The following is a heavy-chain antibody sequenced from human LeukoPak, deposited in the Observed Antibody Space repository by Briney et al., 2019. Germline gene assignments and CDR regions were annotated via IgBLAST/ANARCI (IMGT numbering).Heavy chain of an antibody. CDR2: ISGSGGST. V-gene: IGHV3-23*01. CDR3: AKDRDIVVTRDAFDI. D-gene: IGHD2-2*01. Sequence: GGSLRLSCAASGFTFSSYGMHWVRQAPGKGLEWVSAISGSGGSTYYADSVKGRFTISRDNSKNTLYLQMNSLRAEDTAVYYCAKDRDIVVTRDAFDIWGQGTMVTVSS. CDR1: GFTFSSYG. J-gene: IGHJ3*02.